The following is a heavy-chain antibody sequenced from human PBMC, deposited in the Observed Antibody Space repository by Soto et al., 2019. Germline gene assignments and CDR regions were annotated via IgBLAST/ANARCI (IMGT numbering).Heavy chain of an antibody. V-gene: IGHV3-23*01. J-gene: IGHJ5*02. CDR1: GFTFTSYA. CDR2: ISTSGTST. Sequence: GGSLRLSCAASGFTFTSYAMTWVRQAPGKGLQWVSTISTSGTSTYYADSVKGRFTISRYNSKNTLFLQMNSLRAEDTAVYYCARITIFGEYNWFDPWGQGTLVTVSS. D-gene: IGHD3-3*01. CDR3: ARITIFGEYNWFDP.